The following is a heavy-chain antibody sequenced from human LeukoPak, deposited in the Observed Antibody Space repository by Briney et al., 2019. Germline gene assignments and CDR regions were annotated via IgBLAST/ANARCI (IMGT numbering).Heavy chain of an antibody. CDR3: ASLGLGVDAFDI. J-gene: IGHJ3*02. V-gene: IGHV1-46*01. Sequence: GASVKVSCKASGYTFTSYYMHWVRQAPGQGLEWMGIINPSGGSTSYAQKFQGRVTMTRDTSTSTVYMELSSLRSEDTAVYYCASLGLGVDAFDIWGQGTMVTVSS. CDR2: INPSGGST. CDR1: GYTFTSYY. D-gene: IGHD3-10*01.